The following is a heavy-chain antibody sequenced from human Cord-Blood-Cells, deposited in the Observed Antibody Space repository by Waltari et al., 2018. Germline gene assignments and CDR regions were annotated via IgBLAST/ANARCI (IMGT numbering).Heavy chain of an antibody. J-gene: IGHJ4*02. Sequence: QLQLQESGPGLVKPSETLSLPCTVSGGSISRSSYYWGWIRQPPGKGLEWIGSIYYSGSTYYNPSLKSRVTISVDTSKNQFSLKLSSVTAADTAVYYCARHRDLAWYFDYWGQGTLVTVSS. V-gene: IGHV4-39*01. CDR1: GGSISRSSYY. CDR2: IYYSGST. D-gene: IGHD3-10*01. CDR3: ARHRDLAWYFDY.